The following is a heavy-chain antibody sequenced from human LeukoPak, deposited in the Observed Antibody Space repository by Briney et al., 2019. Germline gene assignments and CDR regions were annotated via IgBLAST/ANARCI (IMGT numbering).Heavy chain of an antibody. V-gene: IGHV4-38-2*02. D-gene: IGHD5-18*01. CDR1: SYSISSGYY. J-gene: IGHJ4*02. Sequence: PSETLSLTCAVSSYSISSGYYWGWIRQPPGKGLEWIGNIHHSGSTYYSPSLESRVTISLDTSKNQFSLRLSSVTAAGTAAYYCARDQSYGRHYFDYWGQGILVTVSS. CDR3: ARDQSYGRHYFDY. CDR2: IHHSGST.